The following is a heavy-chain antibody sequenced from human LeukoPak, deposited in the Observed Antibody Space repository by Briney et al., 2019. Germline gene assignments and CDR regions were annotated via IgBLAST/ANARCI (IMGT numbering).Heavy chain of an antibody. Sequence: SETLSLTCAVSGYSISSGYYWGWIRQPPGKGLEWIGCIYHSGSTYYNPSLKSRVTISVDTSKNQFSLKLSSVTAADTAVYYCARVRSMTTVTTNAFDIRGQGTMVTVSS. CDR2: IYHSGST. CDR3: ARVRSMTTVTTNAFDI. J-gene: IGHJ3*02. V-gene: IGHV4-38-2*01. CDR1: GYSISSGYY. D-gene: IGHD4-17*01.